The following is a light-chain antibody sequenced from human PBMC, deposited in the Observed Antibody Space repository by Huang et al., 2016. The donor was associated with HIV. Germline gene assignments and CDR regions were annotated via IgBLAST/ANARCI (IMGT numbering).Light chain of an antibody. CDR1: QSVATSF. CDR2: GTS. CDR3: QHYGNAPFT. V-gene: IGKV3-20*01. J-gene: IGKJ2*01. Sequence: EIVLTQSPGTLSLSPGERATLSCRASQSVATSFLAWYQQKPGQAPRLLMSGTSISATGIPDRFSGSGSGTDFTLTISRLESEDFAMYYCQHYGNAPFTFGQGTKLEIK.